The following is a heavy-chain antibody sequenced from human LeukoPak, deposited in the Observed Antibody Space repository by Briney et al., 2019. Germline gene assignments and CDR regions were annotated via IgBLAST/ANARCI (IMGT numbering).Heavy chain of an antibody. D-gene: IGHD3-3*01. J-gene: IGHJ3*02. CDR3: ATEDYDFWSGYAFDI. CDR2: IYHSGST. V-gene: IGHV4-38-2*02. Sequence: SETLSLTCTGSGYSISSGYYWGWIRQPPGKGLEWIGSIYHSGSTYYNPSLKSRVTISVDTSKNQFSLKLSSVTAADTAVYYCATEDYDFWSGYAFDIWGQGTMVTVSS. CDR1: GYSISSGYY.